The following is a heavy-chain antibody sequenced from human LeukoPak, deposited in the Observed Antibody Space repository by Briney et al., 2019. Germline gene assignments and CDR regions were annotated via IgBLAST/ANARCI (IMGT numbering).Heavy chain of an antibody. V-gene: IGHV1-2*02. J-gene: IGHJ4*02. Sequence: ASVKVSCKASGYAFTGYYMHWVRQAPGQGLEWMGWINPNSGGTKYAQQFQGRVTMTRDTSISTAYLELSSLISDDTAVYYCARAEVIDYWGQGTLVTLSS. D-gene: IGHD3-22*01. CDR2: INPNSGGT. CDR3: ARAEVIDY. CDR1: GYAFTGYY.